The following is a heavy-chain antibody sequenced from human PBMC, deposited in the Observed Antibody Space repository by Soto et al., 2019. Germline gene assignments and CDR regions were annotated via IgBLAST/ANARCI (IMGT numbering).Heavy chain of an antibody. Sequence: SETLSLTCTVSGVSISSYYWSWIRQPPGKGLEWIGYIYYSGSTNYNPSLKSRVTISVDTSKNQFSLKLSSVTAADTAVYYCARQIYSGYLCWFDPWGQGTLVTVSS. CDR3: ARQIYSGYLCWFDP. D-gene: IGHD5-12*01. V-gene: IGHV4-59*08. CDR1: GVSISSYY. CDR2: IYYSGST. J-gene: IGHJ5*02.